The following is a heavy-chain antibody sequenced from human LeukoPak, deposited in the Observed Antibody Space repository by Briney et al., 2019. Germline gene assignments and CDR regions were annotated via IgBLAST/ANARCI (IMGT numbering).Heavy chain of an antibody. CDR1: GGSISSYY. J-gene: IGHJ6*02. CDR3: ARRKVRGVISDYYYGMDV. Sequence: SETLSLTCTVSGGSISSYYWSWIRQPPVKGLEWIGYIYYSGSTNYNPSLKSRVTISVDTSKNQFSLKLSSVTAADTAVYYCARRKVRGVISDYYYGMDVWGQGTTVTVSS. V-gene: IGHV4-59*08. CDR2: IYYSGST. D-gene: IGHD3-10*01.